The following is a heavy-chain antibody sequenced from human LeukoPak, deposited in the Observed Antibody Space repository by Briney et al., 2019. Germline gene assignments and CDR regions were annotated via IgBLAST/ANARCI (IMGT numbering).Heavy chain of an antibody. D-gene: IGHD2-15*01. V-gene: IGHV1-2*06. CDR1: GYTLTAYY. J-gene: IGHJ5*02. CDR2: INPNSGGT. Sequence: ASVKVSCKACGYTLTAYYIYWVRQAPGQGLEWMGRINPNSGGTDYAQNFQGRVTMTRDTYISTAYMELSRLRSDDTAVYYCARGYCSGGTCYLVENWLDPWGQGTLVTVSS. CDR3: ARGYCSGGTCYLVENWLDP.